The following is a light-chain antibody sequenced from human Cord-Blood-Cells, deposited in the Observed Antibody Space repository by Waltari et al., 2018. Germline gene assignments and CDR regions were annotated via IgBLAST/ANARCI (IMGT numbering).Light chain of an antibody. V-gene: IGKV1-5*01. J-gene: IGKJ2*01. CDR2: VCS. CDR1: QSISSW. CDR3: QQYNSYSYT. Sequence: DIKMTQSPSTLSASVGDRVTITCRASQSISSWLACYQQKPEKDPKLLIYVCSSWESGVPSRFCGSGSGTEFTLTISSLQPDDFETYYCQQYNSYSYTFGQGTKLEIK.